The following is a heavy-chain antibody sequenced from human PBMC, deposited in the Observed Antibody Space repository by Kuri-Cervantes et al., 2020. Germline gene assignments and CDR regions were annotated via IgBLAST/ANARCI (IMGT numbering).Heavy chain of an antibody. J-gene: IGHJ6*02. CDR1: GFTFSSYS. Sequence: GGSLRLSCAASGFTFSSYSMNWVRQAPGKGLEWVSYISSSSSTIYYADSVKGRFTISRDNAKNSLYLQMNSLRAEDTAVYYCARAYYGSGSYYKGYGMDVWGQGTTVTVSS. D-gene: IGHD3-10*01. CDR3: ARAYYGSGSYYKGYGMDV. CDR2: ISSSSSTI. V-gene: IGHV3-48*04.